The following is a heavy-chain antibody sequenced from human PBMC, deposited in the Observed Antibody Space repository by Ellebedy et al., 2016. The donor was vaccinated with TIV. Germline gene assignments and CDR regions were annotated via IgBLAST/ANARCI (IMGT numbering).Heavy chain of an antibody. J-gene: IGHJ4*02. CDR3: AKDFIYGDYADS. CDR2: ISGSASST. Sequence: PGGSLRLSCAASRFTFSSYAMSWVRQAPVKGLEWVSSISGSASSTYYADSVKGRFTISRDNSKNTLYLRMNSLGAEDTAVYYCAKDFIYGDYADSWGQGTLVTVSS. V-gene: IGHV3-23*01. D-gene: IGHD4-17*01. CDR1: RFTFSSYA.